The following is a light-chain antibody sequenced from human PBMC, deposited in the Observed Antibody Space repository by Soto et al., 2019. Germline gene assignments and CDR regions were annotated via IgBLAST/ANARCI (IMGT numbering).Light chain of an antibody. CDR2: EAS. CDR1: GSDVRTYNL. J-gene: IGLJ1*01. CDR3: CSYAGDKTYV. Sequence: QSALTQPASVSGSPGQSITISCTVTGSDVRTYNLVSWYQQHPGKVPKLIIYEASKRPSGVSNRFSGPQPGNTASLTVSGLQAEDEADYYCCSYAGDKTYVFGSGTKVTVL. V-gene: IGLV2-23*01.